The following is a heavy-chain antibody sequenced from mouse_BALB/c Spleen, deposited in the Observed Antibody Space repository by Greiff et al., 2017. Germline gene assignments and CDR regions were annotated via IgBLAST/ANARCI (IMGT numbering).Heavy chain of an antibody. CDR3: AREAFAY. V-gene: IGHV1S137*01. Sequence: QVQLKQSGAELVRPGVSVKISCKGSGYTFTDYAMHWVKQSHAKSLEWIGVISTYYGDASYNQKFKGKATMTVDKSSSTAYMELARLTSEDSAIYYCAREAFAYWGQGTLVTVSA. CDR1: GYTFTDYA. J-gene: IGHJ3*01. CDR2: ISTYYGDA.